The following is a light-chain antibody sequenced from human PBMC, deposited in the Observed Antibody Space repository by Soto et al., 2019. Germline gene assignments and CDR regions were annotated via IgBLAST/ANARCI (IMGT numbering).Light chain of an antibody. Sequence: DIQVTQSPSTLSASVGDRVTITCRASQSISNWLAWYQQKPGKAPNLLVYKASSLQSGVPSRFSGSVSGPEFHPTTSSLQTDYFAAYYCQQYHSYSRTFGQGTKLELK. CDR1: QSISNW. CDR3: QQYHSYSRT. CDR2: KAS. V-gene: IGKV1-5*03. J-gene: IGKJ2*01.